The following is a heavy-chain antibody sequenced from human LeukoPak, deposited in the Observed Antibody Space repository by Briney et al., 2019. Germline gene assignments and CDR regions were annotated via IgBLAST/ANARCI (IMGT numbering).Heavy chain of an antibody. CDR2: IIPIFGTA. CDR3: ARTAVYYYDSSGYVY. CDR1: GGTFSSYA. Sequence: GASVTVSCTASGGTFSSYAISWVRQAPGQGLEWMGGIIPIFGTANYAQKFQGRVTITADESTSTAYMELSSLRSEDTAVYYCARTAVYYYDSSGYVYWGQGTLVTVSS. V-gene: IGHV1-69*13. J-gene: IGHJ4*02. D-gene: IGHD3-22*01.